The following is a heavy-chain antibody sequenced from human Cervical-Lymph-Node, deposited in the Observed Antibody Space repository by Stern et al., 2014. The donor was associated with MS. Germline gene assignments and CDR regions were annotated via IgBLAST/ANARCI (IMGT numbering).Heavy chain of an antibody. CDR1: GFIFSNYA. CDR3: GRDTCRGGGCYFRY. D-gene: IGHD2-15*01. CDR2: VSYEGSKQ. Sequence: VQLVESGGGVVQPGGSLRLSCAASGFIFSNYAMHWVRQAPGKGLEWVACVSYEGSKQFYADSVKGRVTISRDNANNTLYLQMNSLRPEDTAVYYCGRDTCRGGGCYFRYWGQGILITVSS. V-gene: IGHV3-30-3*01. J-gene: IGHJ4*02.